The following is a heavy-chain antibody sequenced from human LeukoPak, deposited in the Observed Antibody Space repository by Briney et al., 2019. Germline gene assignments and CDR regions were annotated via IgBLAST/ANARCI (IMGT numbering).Heavy chain of an antibody. J-gene: IGHJ3*02. CDR3: AKEGENHNLDI. CDR2: IYYSGST. D-gene: IGHD1-14*01. CDR1: GGSISSGGYS. Sequence: PSETLSLTCAVSGGSISSGGYSWSWIRQPPGKGLEWIGYIYYSGSTNYNPSLKSRFTISVDTSKNQFSLKLSSVTAADTAVYYCAKEGENHNLDIWGQGTMVTVSS. V-gene: IGHV4-61*08.